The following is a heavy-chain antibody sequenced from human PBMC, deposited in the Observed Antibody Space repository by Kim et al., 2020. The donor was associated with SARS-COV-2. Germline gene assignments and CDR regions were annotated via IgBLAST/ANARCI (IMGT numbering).Heavy chain of an antibody. D-gene: IGHD2-21*02. CDR3: ARHTVVVTAFRTTAEYFQH. Sequence: GGSLRLSCAASGFTVSSNYMSWVRQAPGKGLEWVSVLYSDGNTFYADSVKGRFTASRDDSKNTVYLQMNSLRAEDTAVYYCARHTVVVTAFRTTAEYFQHWGQGTLVTVSS. CDR2: LYSDGNT. J-gene: IGHJ1*01. CDR1: GFTVSSNY. V-gene: IGHV3-53*01.